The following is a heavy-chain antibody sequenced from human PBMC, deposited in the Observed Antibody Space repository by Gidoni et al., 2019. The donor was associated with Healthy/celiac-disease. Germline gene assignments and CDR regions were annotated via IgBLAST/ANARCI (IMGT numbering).Heavy chain of an antibody. CDR1: GFTFSSYA. D-gene: IGHD3-16*01. J-gene: IGHJ6*02. CDR3: AVWAYYYGMDV. Sequence: QVQLVESGGGVVQPGRSLRLSCAASGFTFSSYAMHWVRQAPGKGLEWVAVISYDGSNKYYADSVKGRFTISRDNSKNTLYLQMNSLRAEDTAVYYCAVWAYYYGMDVWGQGTTVTVSS. CDR2: ISYDGSNK. V-gene: IGHV3-30-3*01.